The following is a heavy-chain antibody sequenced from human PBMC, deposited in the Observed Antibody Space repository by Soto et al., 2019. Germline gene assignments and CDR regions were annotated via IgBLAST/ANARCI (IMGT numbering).Heavy chain of an antibody. CDR1: GGSVTNKTYY. CDR2: LYYSGTT. D-gene: IGHD6-19*01. CDR3: SRTTAVPDSLRSRYYFDY. Sequence: QVQLQESGPGLLKPSETLSLTCSVSGGSVTNKTYYWSWIRQPPGKGLEWIGYLYYSGTTNYNPPLKSRFTIAVDTSKNQFSLRLSSVTAADTALYFFSRTTAVPDSLRSRYYFDYWGKGSLVTVSS. V-gene: IGHV4-61*01. J-gene: IGHJ4*02.